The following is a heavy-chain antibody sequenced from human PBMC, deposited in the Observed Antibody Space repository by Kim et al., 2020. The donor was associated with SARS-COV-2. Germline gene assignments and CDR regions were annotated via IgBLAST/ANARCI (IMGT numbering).Heavy chain of an antibody. J-gene: IGHJ2*01. D-gene: IGHD6-19*01. V-gene: IGHV3-13*04. Sequence: GGSLRLSCAASGFTFSSYDMHWVRQATGKGLEWVSAIGTAGDTYYPGSVKDRFTISRENAKNSLYLQMNSLRTGDTAVYYCARWGGIAVAGAGWYFYLWGRGTLVTVSS. CDR2: IGTAGDT. CDR1: GFTFSSYD. CDR3: ARWGGIAVAGAGWYFYL.